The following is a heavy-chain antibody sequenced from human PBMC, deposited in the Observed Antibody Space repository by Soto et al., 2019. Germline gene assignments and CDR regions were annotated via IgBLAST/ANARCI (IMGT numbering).Heavy chain of an antibody. CDR1: GGSFSGYY. J-gene: IGHJ6*03. Sequence: SETLSLTCAVYGGSFSGYYWSWIRQPPGKGLEWIGEINHSGSTNYNPSLKSRVTISVDTSKNQFSLKLSSVTAADTAVYYCASFSGWGNYYYMDVRGKGTTVTVSS. CDR2: INHSGST. V-gene: IGHV4-34*01. CDR3: ASFSGWGNYYYMDV. D-gene: IGHD6-19*01.